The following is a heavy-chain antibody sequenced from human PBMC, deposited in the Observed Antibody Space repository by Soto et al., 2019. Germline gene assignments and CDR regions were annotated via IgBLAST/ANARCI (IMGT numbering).Heavy chain of an antibody. J-gene: IGHJ4*02. Sequence: GGSLRLSCAASGFTFSTYAMSWVRQAPGKGLEWVSVISGSGGYTYYADSVKGRFTISRDTSKNTLYLQMNSLRAEDTAIYYCAKAGCSSTSCYCPDWGQGTLVTVSS. CDR2: ISGSGGYT. CDR3: AKAGCSSTSCYCPD. V-gene: IGHV3-23*01. CDR1: GFTFSTYA. D-gene: IGHD2-2*01.